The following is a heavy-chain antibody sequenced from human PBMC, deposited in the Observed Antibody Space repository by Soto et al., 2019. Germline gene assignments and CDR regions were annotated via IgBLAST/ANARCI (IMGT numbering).Heavy chain of an antibody. CDR1: GFTFSDFY. D-gene: IGHD1-26*01. V-gene: IGHV3-11*01. J-gene: IGHJ4*02. CDR3: ARGSSGDYRTKGYFED. Sequence: QVQLVESGGGFVKPGGSLRLSCAASGFTFSDFYMSWIRQAPGKGLEWVTYISSSVNTVLYADSVKGRFTISRDNAENSLHLQMNNLRAEDTAVYYCARGSSGDYRTKGYFEDWGQGTLVTVSS. CDR2: ISSSVNTV.